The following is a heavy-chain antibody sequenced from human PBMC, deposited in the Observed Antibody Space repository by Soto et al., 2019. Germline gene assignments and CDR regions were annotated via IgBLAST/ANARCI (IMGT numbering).Heavy chain of an antibody. D-gene: IGHD3-22*01. CDR3: ARDYHYYDRSGYYYPYYLDH. Sequence: SETLSLTCTVSGGSISSGDYYWSWIRQPPGKGLEWIGYIYYSGSTYYNPSLKSRVTISVDTSKNQFSLKLSSVTAADTAVYYCARDYHYYDRSGYYYPYYLDHWGQGTLVTVS. CDR1: GGSISSGDYY. CDR2: IYYSGST. V-gene: IGHV4-30-4*01. J-gene: IGHJ4*02.